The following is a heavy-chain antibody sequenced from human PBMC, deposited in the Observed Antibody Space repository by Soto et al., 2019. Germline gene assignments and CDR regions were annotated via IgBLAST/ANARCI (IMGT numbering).Heavy chain of an antibody. D-gene: IGHD4-17*01. Sequence: QVQLRESGPGLVRPSETLSLTCTVSGGSITGYYWSWLRQPPGKGLEWIGYIYDSGTTTYNAALKDRGTISEDTSKNQFSLSLRPVTAAHTAVYYCARRNYGEEGYFFDFWGQGRLVTV. CDR2: IYDSGTT. CDR1: GGSITGYY. CDR3: ARRNYGEEGYFFDF. J-gene: IGHJ4*02. V-gene: IGHV4-59*08.